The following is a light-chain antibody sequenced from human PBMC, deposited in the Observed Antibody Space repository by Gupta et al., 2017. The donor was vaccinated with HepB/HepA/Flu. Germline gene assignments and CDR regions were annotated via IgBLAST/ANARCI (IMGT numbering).Light chain of an antibody. J-gene: IGKJ1*01. Sequence: EIVLTQSPGTLSLSPGERATLSCRASQSVSSSYLAWYQQKGGQAPRLLIYGASSRATGIPDRFSGSGSGTDFTLTISRLEPGDFAVYYCQQDDSPWTFGQGTKVEIK. CDR3: QQDDSPWT. V-gene: IGKV3-20*01. CDR2: GAS. CDR1: QSVSSSY.